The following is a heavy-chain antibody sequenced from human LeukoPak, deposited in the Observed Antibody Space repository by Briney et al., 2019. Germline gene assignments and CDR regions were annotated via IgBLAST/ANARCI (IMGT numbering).Heavy chain of an antibody. J-gene: IGHJ4*02. V-gene: IGHV1-69*04. CDR3: ARFAVNYGSGSYGPGDY. CDR1: GYTFTSYG. Sequence: GASVKVSCNASGYTFTSYGISWVRQAPGQGLEWMGRIIPILGIANYAQKFQGRVTITADKSTSTAYMELSSLRSEDTAVYYCARFAVNYGSGSYGPGDYWGQGTLVTVSS. CDR2: IIPILGIA. D-gene: IGHD3-10*01.